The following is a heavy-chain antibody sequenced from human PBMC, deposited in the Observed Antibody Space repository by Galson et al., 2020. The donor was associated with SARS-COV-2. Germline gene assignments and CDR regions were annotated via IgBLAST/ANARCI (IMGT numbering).Heavy chain of an antibody. CDR2: ISYEGSIK. CDR1: GFTFTNYG. J-gene: IGHJ6*02. CDR3: AKRKELFWLGELNQGLDV. D-gene: IGHD3-10*01. V-gene: IGHV3-30*18. Sequence: GESLKISCAASGFTFTNYGMHWVRQAPGKGLEWVALISYEGSIKYYADSVKGRFTISRDSSKNTLYLQMNSLSAGYTAVYYCAKRKELFWLGELNQGLDVWGQGTTVTVS.